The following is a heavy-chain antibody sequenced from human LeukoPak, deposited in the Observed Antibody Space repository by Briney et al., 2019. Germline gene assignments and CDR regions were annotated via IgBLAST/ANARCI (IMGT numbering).Heavy chain of an antibody. CDR3: ATRHIVVVTAQAFDI. J-gene: IGHJ3*02. CDR1: GFTFSSYA. V-gene: IGHV3-48*04. D-gene: IGHD2-21*02. CDR2: ISSSSSTI. Sequence: GGSLRLSCAASGFTFSSYAMSWVRQAPGKGLEWVSYISSSSSTIYYADSVKGRFTISRDNAKNSLYLQMNSLRAEDTAVYYCATRHIVVVTAQAFDIWGQGTMVTVSS.